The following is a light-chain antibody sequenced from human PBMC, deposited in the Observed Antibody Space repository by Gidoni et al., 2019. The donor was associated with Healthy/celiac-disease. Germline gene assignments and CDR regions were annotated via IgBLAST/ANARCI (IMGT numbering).Light chain of an antibody. Sequence: EIVLPQSPGTLSLSPGERATLSCRASQSVSSSYLAWYQQKPGQAPRLLIYGASSGSGTDFTLTISRLEPEDFAVYYCQQYGSSLWTFGQGTKVEIK. CDR2: GAS. CDR3: QQYGSSLWT. V-gene: IGKV3-20*01. J-gene: IGKJ1*01. CDR1: QSVSSSY.